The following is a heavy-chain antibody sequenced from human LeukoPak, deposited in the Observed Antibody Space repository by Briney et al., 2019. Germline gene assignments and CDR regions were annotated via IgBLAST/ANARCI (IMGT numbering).Heavy chain of an antibody. V-gene: IGHV3-30*04. CDR3: AREIYDSSGYLPSDYLDY. CDR1: GFTFSSYA. D-gene: IGHD3-22*01. J-gene: IGHJ4*02. Sequence: GGSLRLSCAASGFTFSSYAMYWVRQGPGKGLEWVAVISYDGSNKDYADSVKGRFTISRDNSKNTLYLQMNSLRAEDTAVYYCAREIYDSSGYLPSDYLDYWGQGTLVTVSS. CDR2: ISYDGSNK.